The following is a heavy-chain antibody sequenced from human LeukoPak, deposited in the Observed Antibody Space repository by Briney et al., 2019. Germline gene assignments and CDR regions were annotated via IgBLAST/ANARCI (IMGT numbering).Heavy chain of an antibody. D-gene: IGHD2-15*01. J-gene: IGHJ3*01. V-gene: IGHV4-39*01. Sequence: SETLSLTCTVSGDSVSSTGYYWGWIRQPPGKGLEWIGTIYYSGSTYYNPSLKSRVTMSEDTSRNQFSLRLSSVNAADTAVYYWAKAGALYSQSGGLFFFVVGAQGKRVTF. CDR1: GDSVSSTGYY. CDR3: AKAGALYSQSGGLFFFVV. CDR2: IYYSGST.